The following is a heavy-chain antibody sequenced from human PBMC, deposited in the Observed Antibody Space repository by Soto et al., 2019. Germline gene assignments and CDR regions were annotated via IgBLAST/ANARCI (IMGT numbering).Heavy chain of an antibody. D-gene: IGHD5-18*01. J-gene: IGHJ6*04. CDR1: GLTFSSYG. CDR2: TSHDGTNK. V-gene: IGHV3-30*18. Sequence: QVQLVESGGGAVQPGRSLRLSCAASGLTFSSYGMHWVRQAPGRGLEWVAVTSHDGTNKDYADSVKGRFTISRANSKNTLYLQMNSLSGEAAAVYDCAKVRGYSAVSVAMDVWGKGTTVNVSP. CDR3: AKVRGYSAVSVAMDV.